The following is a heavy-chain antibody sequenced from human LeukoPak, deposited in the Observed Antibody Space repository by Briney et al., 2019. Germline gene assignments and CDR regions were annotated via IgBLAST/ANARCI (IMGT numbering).Heavy chain of an antibody. D-gene: IGHD6-6*01. V-gene: IGHV4-59*04. CDR1: GGSISSYY. Sequence: PSETLSLTCTVSGGSISSYYWSWIRQPPGKGLEWIGYIYYSGSTYYNPSLKSRVTISVDTSKNQFSLKLSSVTAADTAVYYCARHAVAARPPDYWGQGTLVTVSS. J-gene: IGHJ4*02. CDR3: ARHAVAARPPDY. CDR2: IYYSGST.